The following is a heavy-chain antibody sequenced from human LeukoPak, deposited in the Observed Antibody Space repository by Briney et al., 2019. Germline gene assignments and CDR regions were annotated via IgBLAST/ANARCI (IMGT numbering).Heavy chain of an antibody. Sequence: GGSLRLSCAASGFTFSSYSMNWVRQAPGKGLEGVSSISSSSRYIYYADSVKGRFTISRDNAKNSLYLQMNSLRAEDTAVYYCARDRRGWLYDYWGQGTLVTVSS. D-gene: IGHD5-24*01. CDR3: ARDRRGWLYDY. CDR2: ISSSSRYI. CDR1: GFTFSSYS. V-gene: IGHV3-21*01. J-gene: IGHJ4*02.